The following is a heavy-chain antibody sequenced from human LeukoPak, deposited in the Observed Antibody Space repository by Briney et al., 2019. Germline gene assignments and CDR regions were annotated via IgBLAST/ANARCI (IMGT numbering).Heavy chain of an antibody. V-gene: IGHV3-23*01. Sequence: QPGGSLRLSCVVSGFPFSSYAMSWVRQAPGKGLEWVSGISGSGDDTYYAASVKGRFTVSIDTSKNTLYLQMNILRAEDTAVYYCAKDPLNTLMVSPTFDYWGQGTLVTVSS. J-gene: IGHJ4*02. CDR1: GFPFSSYA. D-gene: IGHD5-18*01. CDR3: AKDPLNTLMVSPTFDY. CDR2: ISGSGDDT.